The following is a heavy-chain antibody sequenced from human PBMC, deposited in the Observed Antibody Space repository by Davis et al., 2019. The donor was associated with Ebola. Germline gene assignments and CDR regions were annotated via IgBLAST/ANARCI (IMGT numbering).Heavy chain of an antibody. Sequence: GESLKISCAASGFTFSSYSMNWVRQAPGKGLEWVSSISSSSSYIYYADSVKGRFTISRDNAKNSLYLQMNSPRAEDTAVYYCARARIAVAGTRNYYYYGMDVWGQGTTVTVSS. J-gene: IGHJ6*02. CDR1: GFTFSSYS. D-gene: IGHD6-19*01. V-gene: IGHV3-21*01. CDR3: ARARIAVAGTRNYYYYGMDV. CDR2: ISSSSSYI.